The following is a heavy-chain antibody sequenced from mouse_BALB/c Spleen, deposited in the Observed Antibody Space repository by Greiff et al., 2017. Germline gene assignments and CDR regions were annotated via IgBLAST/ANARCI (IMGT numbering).Heavy chain of an antibody. Sequence: VQLQQSGAELVRPGSSVKISCKASGYAFSSYWMNWVKQRPGQGLEWIGQIYPGDGDTNYNGKFKGKATLTADKSSSTAYMQLSSLTSEDSAVYFCARDRYGNYGYWGQGTTLTVSS. J-gene: IGHJ2*01. CDR1: GYAFSSYW. D-gene: IGHD2-1*01. CDR2: IYPGDGDT. CDR3: ARDRYGNYGY. V-gene: IGHV1-80*01.